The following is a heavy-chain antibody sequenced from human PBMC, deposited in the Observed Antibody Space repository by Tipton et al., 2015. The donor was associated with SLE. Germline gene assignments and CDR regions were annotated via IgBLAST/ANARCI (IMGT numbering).Heavy chain of an antibody. D-gene: IGHD6-13*01. Sequence: TLSLTCAVYGGSFSGYYWSWIRQPPGKGLEWIGEINPSGSTNYNPSLKSRVTISVDTSKNQFSLTRSSVTAADTAVYYCARGRYSSSWDDYWGQGTLVTVSS. J-gene: IGHJ4*02. V-gene: IGHV4-34*01. CDR1: GGSFSGYY. CDR3: ARGRYSSSWDDY. CDR2: INPSGST.